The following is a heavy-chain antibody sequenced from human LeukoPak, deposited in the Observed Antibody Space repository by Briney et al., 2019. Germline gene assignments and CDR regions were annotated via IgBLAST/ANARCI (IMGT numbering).Heavy chain of an antibody. Sequence: GGSLRLSCAASGFTFSSYAMSWVRQAPGKGLEWVSAISGSGGSTYYADSVKGWFTISRDNSKNTLYLQMNSLRAEDTAVYYCAKVGEESDAFDIWGQGTMVTVSS. CDR3: AKVGEESDAFDI. D-gene: IGHD2-21*01. V-gene: IGHV3-23*01. CDR1: GFTFSSYA. CDR2: ISGSGGST. J-gene: IGHJ3*02.